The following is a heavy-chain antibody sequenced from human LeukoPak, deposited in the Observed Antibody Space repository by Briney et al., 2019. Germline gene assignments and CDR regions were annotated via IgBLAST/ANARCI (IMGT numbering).Heavy chain of an antibody. Sequence: PGGSLRLSCAASGFTFSSYSMNWVRQAPGKGLEWVSSISSSSSYIYYADSVKGRFTISRDNAKNSLYLQMNSLRAEDTAVYYCARGSSSSWFSPFDPWGQGTLVTVSS. CDR2: ISSSSSYI. V-gene: IGHV3-21*01. CDR1: GFTFSSYS. J-gene: IGHJ5*02. CDR3: ARGSSSSWFSPFDP. D-gene: IGHD6-13*01.